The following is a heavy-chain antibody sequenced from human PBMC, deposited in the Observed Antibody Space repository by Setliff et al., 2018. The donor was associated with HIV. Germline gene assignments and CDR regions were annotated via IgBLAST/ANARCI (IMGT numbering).Heavy chain of an antibody. CDR1: GFTFSSYA. Sequence: GGSLRLSCAASGFTFSSYAMSWVRQAPGKGLEWVSAISGSGGSTYYADSVKGRFTISRDNSKNTLYLQMNSLRTEDTAVYYCAKDRARGGWYEDYWGQGTLVTVSS. CDR2: ISGSGGST. CDR3: AKDRARGGWYEDY. V-gene: IGHV3-23*01. D-gene: IGHD6-19*01. J-gene: IGHJ4*02.